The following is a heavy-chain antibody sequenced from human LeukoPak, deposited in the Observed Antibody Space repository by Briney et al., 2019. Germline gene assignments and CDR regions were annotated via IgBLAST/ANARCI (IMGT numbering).Heavy chain of an antibody. J-gene: IGHJ6*03. CDR1: GYTFTGYY. CDR3: AREGLRSIAARRGTRDYMDV. CDR2: INPHSGET. Sequence: ASVKVSCMATGYTFTGYYMHWVRQAPGQGLEWMGWINPHSGETKYAQKFQGRVTMTRDTSITTAYMELNSLRSDDTAVYYCAREGLRSIAARRGTRDYMDVWGKGTTVIVSS. D-gene: IGHD6-6*01. V-gene: IGHV1-2*02.